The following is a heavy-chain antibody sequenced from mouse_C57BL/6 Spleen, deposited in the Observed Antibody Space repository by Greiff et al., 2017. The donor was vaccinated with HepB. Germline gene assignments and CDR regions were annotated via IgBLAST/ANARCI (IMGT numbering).Heavy chain of an antibody. D-gene: IGHD2-4*01. V-gene: IGHV3-1*01. J-gene: IGHJ3*01. CDR1: GYSITSGYD. CDR2: ISYSGST. CDR3: ARVGDYDGGFAY. Sequence: EVKLQESGPGMVKPSQSLSLTCTVTGYSITSGYDWHWIRHFPGNKLEWMGYISYSGSTNYNPSLKSRISITHDTSKNHFFLKLNSVTTEDTATYYCARVGDYDGGFAYWGQGTLVTVSA.